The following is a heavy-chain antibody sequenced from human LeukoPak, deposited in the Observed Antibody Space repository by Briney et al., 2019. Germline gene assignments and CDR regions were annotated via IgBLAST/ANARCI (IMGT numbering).Heavy chain of an antibody. CDR2: ISAYNGNT. CDR1: GYTFTSYG. J-gene: IGHJ5*02. Sequence: ASVKVSCKASGYTFTSYGISWVRQAPGQGLEWMGWISAYNGNTNYAQKLQGRVTMTTDTSTSTAYMELRSLRSDDTAVYYCARGRSLAYCGGDCYSSFDPWGQGTLATVSS. V-gene: IGHV1-18*01. D-gene: IGHD2-21*02. CDR3: ARGRSLAYCGGDCYSSFDP.